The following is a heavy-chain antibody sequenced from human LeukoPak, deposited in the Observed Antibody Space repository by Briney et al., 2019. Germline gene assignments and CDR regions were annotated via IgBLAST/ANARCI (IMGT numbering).Heavy chain of an antibody. D-gene: IGHD2-2*01. Sequence: KSSETLSLTCTVSGGSRSSGTYYWSWIRQPAGKGLEWIGRIYASESTNYNPSLKSRVTISVDTSKNQFSLKLSSVTAADTAVYYCARDGDIVVVPAYYYMDVWGKGTTVTVSS. CDR1: GGSRSSGTYY. CDR3: ARDGDIVVVPAYYYMDV. J-gene: IGHJ6*03. CDR2: IYASEST. V-gene: IGHV4-61*02.